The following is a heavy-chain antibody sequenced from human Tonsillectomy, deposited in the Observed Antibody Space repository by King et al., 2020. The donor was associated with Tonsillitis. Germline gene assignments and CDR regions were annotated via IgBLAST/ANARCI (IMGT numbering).Heavy chain of an antibody. CDR2: IYWNEDK. CDR3: AVMNSSSHIDY. J-gene: IGHJ4*02. Sequence: ITLKESGPTLVKPPQTLTLTCTFSGLSLSTSAVGVGWIRQPPGKALEWLALIYWNEDKRYSPSLKSRLTITKDTSKNQVVLTMTNMDPVDTAIYYCAVMNSSSHIDYWGRGTLVSVSS. CDR1: GLSLSTSAVG. D-gene: IGHD6-6*01. V-gene: IGHV2-5*01.